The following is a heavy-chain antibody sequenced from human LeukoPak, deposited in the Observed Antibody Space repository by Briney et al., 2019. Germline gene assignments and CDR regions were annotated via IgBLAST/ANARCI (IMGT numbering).Heavy chain of an antibody. Sequence: GGSLRLSCTVSGFTVSSNSMSWVRQAPGKGLEWVSFIFSSTHYSDSVKGRFTISRDNSKNTLYLQMNSLRAEDTAVYYWAKGYYYYMDVWGKGTTVTISS. J-gene: IGHJ6*03. V-gene: IGHV3-66*03. CDR1: GFTVSSNS. CDR2: IFSST. CDR3: AKGYYYYMDV.